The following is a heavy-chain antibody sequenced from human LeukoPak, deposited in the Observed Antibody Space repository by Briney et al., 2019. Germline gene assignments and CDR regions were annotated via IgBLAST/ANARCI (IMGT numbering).Heavy chain of an antibody. J-gene: IGHJ6*02. CDR2: IHTSGST. Sequence: SETLSLTCTVSGGSISSYYWSWIRQPAGKGLEWIGRIHTSGSTNYNPSLKSRVTMSVDTSKNQFSLKLSSVTAADTAVYYCASTSSSWDYYGMDVWGQGTTVTVSS. CDR3: ASTSSSWDYYGMDV. CDR1: GGSISSYY. D-gene: IGHD6-13*01. V-gene: IGHV4-4*07.